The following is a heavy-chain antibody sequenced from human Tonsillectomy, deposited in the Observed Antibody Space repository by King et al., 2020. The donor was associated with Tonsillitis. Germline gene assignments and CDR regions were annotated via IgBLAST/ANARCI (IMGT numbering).Heavy chain of an antibody. Sequence: VQLVESGGGFVQPGGNLRLSCVASGFTFSASWMTWVRQPPGKGLEWVATTKPDGSENWCVDSVKGRFTISRDNAKNSLYLQMNSLRAEDTAVYYCARDRGYSSFDYWGQGTLVTVAS. V-gene: IGHV3-7*04. J-gene: IGHJ4*02. CDR1: GFTFSASW. CDR3: ARDRGYSSFDY. CDR2: TKPDGSEN. D-gene: IGHD2-21*01.